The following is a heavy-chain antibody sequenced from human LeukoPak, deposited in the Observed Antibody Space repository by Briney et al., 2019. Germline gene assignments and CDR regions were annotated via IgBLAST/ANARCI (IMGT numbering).Heavy chain of an antibody. D-gene: IGHD6-13*01. V-gene: IGHV7-4-1*02. CDR2: INTNTGNP. CDR1: GYTFTSYA. CDR3: VLPIAAAGLYYFDH. J-gene: IGHJ4*02. Sequence: GASVKVSCKASGYTFTSYAMNWVRQAPGQGLEWMGWINTNTGNPTYAQGFTGRFVFSLDTSVSTAYLQISSLKAEDTAVYYCVLPIAAAGLYYFDHWGQGTLVTVSS.